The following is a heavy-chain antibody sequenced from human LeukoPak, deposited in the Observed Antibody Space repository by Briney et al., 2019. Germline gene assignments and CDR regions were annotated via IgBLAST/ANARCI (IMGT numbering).Heavy chain of an antibody. V-gene: IGHV1-2*06. Sequence: ASVNVSCKASGYTFTVYYMHWVRQAPGQGLEWMGRINPNSGGTNYAQKFQGRVTMTRDTSISTAYMELSRLRSDDTAVYYCATLEDIVLSDAFDIWGQGTMVTVSS. J-gene: IGHJ3*02. CDR1: GYTFTVYY. D-gene: IGHD2-8*01. CDR3: ATLEDIVLSDAFDI. CDR2: INPNSGGT.